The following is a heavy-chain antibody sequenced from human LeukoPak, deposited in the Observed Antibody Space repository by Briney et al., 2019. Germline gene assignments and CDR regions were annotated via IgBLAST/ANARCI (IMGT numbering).Heavy chain of an antibody. J-gene: IGHJ4*02. CDR1: GYTLTDYY. CDR2: FNPNSGGT. CDR3: ARGYAYFDY. V-gene: IGHV1-2*02. D-gene: IGHD2-2*01. Sequence: ASVKVSCKASGYTLTDYYVNWVRLAPGQGLEWLGWFNPNSGGTNYAQKFQGRVTMTRDTSISTSYMKLSRLRSDDTGVYYCARGYAYFDYWGQGTLVTVSS.